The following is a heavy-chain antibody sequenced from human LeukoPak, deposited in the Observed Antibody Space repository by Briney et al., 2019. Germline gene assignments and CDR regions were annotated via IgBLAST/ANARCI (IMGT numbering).Heavy chain of an antibody. CDR2: ISGSSRYI. Sequence: TGGSLRLSCATSGFTFGIYAMNWVRQAPGKGLEWVSSISGSSRYIYYADSVKGRFTISRDNAKNSLYLQMNSLRVEDTAVYYCARETTDRGVIIHWGQGTLVTVSS. V-gene: IGHV3-21*01. CDR3: ARETTDRGVIIH. J-gene: IGHJ4*02. D-gene: IGHD3-10*01. CDR1: GFTFGIYA.